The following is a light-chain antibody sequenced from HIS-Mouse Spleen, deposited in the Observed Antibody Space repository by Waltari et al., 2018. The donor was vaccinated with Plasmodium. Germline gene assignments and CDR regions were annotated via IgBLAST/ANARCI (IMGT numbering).Light chain of an antibody. V-gene: IGLV2-11*01. J-gene: IGLJ3*02. CDR1: SSDVGCYNY. CDR2: DVS. CDR3: CSYAGSYTWV. Sequence: QSALTQPRSVSGSPGPSVPISCTGTSSDVGCYNYVSCYQQHPGKAPKLMIYDVSKRPSGVPDRFSGYKAGNTASLTISGLQAEDEADYYCCSYAGSYTWVFGGGTKLTVL.